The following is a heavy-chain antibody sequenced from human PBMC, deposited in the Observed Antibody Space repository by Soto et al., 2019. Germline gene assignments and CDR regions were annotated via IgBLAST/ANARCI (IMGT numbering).Heavy chain of an antibody. J-gene: IGHJ4*02. CDR1: GGTFSSYA. V-gene: IGHV1-69*01. CDR3: ASARGYSYGSQGHFDY. CDR2: IIPIFGTT. D-gene: IGHD5-18*01. Sequence: QVQLVQSGAEVKKPGSSVKVSCKASGGTFSSYAISWVRQAPGQGLEWMGGIIPIFGTTNYAQKFQGRVTITADESTSTAYMELSSLRSEDTAVYYYASARGYSYGSQGHFDYWGQGTLVTVSS.